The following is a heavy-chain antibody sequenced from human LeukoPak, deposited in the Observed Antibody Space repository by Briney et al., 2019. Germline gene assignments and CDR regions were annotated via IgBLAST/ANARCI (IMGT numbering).Heavy chain of an antibody. D-gene: IGHD5-18*01. CDR3: ARVLVDTAMISDAFDI. V-gene: IGHV1-69*02. CDR2: IIPILGIA. Sequence: VASVKVSCKASGGTFSSYTISWVRQAPGQGLEWMGRIIPILGIANYAQKFQGRVTITADKSTSTAYMELSSLRSEDTAVYYCARVLVDTAMISDAFDIWGQGTMVTVSS. CDR1: GGTFSSYT. J-gene: IGHJ3*02.